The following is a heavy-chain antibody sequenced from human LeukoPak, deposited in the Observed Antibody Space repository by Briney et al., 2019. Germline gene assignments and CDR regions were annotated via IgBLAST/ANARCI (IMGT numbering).Heavy chain of an antibody. V-gene: IGHV4-59*01. Sequence: SETLSLTCTVSGGSISSYYWSWIRQPPGKGLEWIGYIYYSGSTNYNPSLKSRVTISVDTSKNQFSLKLSSVTAADTAVYYCASLASGYSSSWYIEDYWGQGTLVTVSS. D-gene: IGHD6-13*01. J-gene: IGHJ4*02. CDR1: GGSISSYY. CDR2: IYYSGST. CDR3: ASLASGYSSSWYIEDY.